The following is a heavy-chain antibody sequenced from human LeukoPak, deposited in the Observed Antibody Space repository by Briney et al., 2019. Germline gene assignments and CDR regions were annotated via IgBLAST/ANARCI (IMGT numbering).Heavy chain of an antibody. Sequence: PGGSLRLSCAASGFSFRSCWMHWVRQAPGKELVWVSRINGDGSTTNYADSVRGRFTISRVNAKNTLYLQMNSLRADDSAVYFCASLVGGYYPPVEAFDVWGQGTMVTVSS. CDR3: ASLVGGYYPPVEAFDV. J-gene: IGHJ3*01. V-gene: IGHV3-74*01. CDR1: GFSFRSCW. D-gene: IGHD3-3*01. CDR2: INGDGSTT.